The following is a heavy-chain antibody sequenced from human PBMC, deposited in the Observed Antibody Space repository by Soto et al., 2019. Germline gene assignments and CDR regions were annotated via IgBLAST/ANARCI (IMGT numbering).Heavy chain of an antibody. CDR2: HYSGGST. J-gene: IGHJ5*02. D-gene: IGHD1-26*01. CDR1: GFSVSSNY. Sequence: GGSLRLSCAISGFSVSSNYLSWARQAPGKGLEWVSVHYSGGSTYYADSVQGRFTISRDKSNNTLYLQMRRVRAEDTAVYFCARHRHPRGTVGATSPLDPWGQGTQVTVSS. V-gene: IGHV3-53*01. CDR3: ARHRHPRGTVGATSPLDP.